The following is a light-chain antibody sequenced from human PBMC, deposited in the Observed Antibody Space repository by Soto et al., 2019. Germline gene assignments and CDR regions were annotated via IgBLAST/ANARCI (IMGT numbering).Light chain of an antibody. CDR2: DAS. V-gene: IGKV1-5*01. Sequence: DIQMTQSPSTLSASVGDRVTITCRASQNINEWLAWYQQKPGKAPKFLIYDASILESGVPSRFSGSGSGTEFTLTISSLQPDDFATYYCQRYNSYYRTFGQGTKVDIK. CDR1: QNINEW. CDR3: QRYNSYYRT. J-gene: IGKJ1*01.